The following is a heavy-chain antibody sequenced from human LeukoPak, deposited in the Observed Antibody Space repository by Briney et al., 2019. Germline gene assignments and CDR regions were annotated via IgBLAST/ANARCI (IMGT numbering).Heavy chain of an antibody. Sequence: SETLSLTCAVCGGSFSGYYWSWIRQPPGKGLEWIGEINRSGSTNYNPSLKSRVTISVDTSKNQFSLKLSSVTAADTAVYYCARGVGSYGDYGVRYDAFDIWGQGTMVTVSS. V-gene: IGHV4-34*01. D-gene: IGHD4-17*01. J-gene: IGHJ3*02. CDR2: INRSGST. CDR3: ARGVGSYGDYGVRYDAFDI. CDR1: GGSFSGYY.